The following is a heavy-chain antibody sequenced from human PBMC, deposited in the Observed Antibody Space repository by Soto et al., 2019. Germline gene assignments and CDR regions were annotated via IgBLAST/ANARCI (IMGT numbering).Heavy chain of an antibody. CDR3: AREGRDCTIASCKHDAFDI. CDR2: INPSGGST. Sequence: QVHLVQSGAEVKEPGASVKVSCKASGYTFTSYYIHWVRQAPGQGLAWMGMINPSGGSTNYAQKFQGRVTMTRDTSTSTVYVELSSLRSEDTDVYYCAREGRDCTIASCKHDAFDIWGQGTMVTVSS. V-gene: IGHV1-46*01. J-gene: IGHJ3*02. D-gene: IGHD2-2*01. CDR1: GYTFTSYY.